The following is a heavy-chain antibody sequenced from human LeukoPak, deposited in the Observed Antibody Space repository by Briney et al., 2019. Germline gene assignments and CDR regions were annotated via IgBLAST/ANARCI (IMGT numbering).Heavy chain of an antibody. V-gene: IGHV3-23*01. CDR1: GLPLSSYA. D-gene: IGHD3-3*01. CDR3: AKDSTPGVFGVVTFDY. Sequence: GGSLRLSCAASGLPLSSYAMSCVRQAPGKGLEGVSAISGSGRSTYYADSVKGRFTISRDNSKNTMYLQMNSMRAEDTAVYYCAKDSTPGVFGVVTFDYWGQGTLVTVSS. CDR2: ISGSGRST. J-gene: IGHJ4*02.